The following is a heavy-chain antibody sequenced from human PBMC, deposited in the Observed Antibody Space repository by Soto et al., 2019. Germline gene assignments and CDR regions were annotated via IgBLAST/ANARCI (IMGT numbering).Heavy chain of an antibody. CDR1: GFSLSTSGVG. J-gene: IGHJ4*02. CDR2: IYWDDSK. CDR3: AHKGSGSRAIDY. V-gene: IGHV2-5*02. Sequence: PTLVNPTQTLTLTCTLSGFSLSTSGVGVGWIRQPPGKALEWLAVIYWDDSKTYSPSLKSRLTITKDTSRDQVVLTMTNMDPVDTATYYCAHKGSGSRAIDYWGQGALVTVSS. D-gene: IGHD3-10*01.